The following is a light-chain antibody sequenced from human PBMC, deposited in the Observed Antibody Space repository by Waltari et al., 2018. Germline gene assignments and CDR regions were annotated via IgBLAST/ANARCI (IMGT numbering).Light chain of an antibody. CDR2: DNN. CDR3: HSRDASGVGGT. Sequence: TQDPPVSVALGQTVKITCQGDSLRSYYASWYQQRPGQAPILVMYDNNHRPSGVPDRFSGSNSDNTASLTITGAQADDEGHYYCHSRDASGVGGTFGGGTKLTVV. J-gene: IGLJ2*01. V-gene: IGLV3-19*01. CDR1: SLRSYY.